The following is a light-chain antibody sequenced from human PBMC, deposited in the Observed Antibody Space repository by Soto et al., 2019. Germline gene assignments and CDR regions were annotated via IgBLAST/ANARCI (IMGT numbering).Light chain of an antibody. Sequence: QSVLTQPPSVSGAPGQRVTISCTGTSSDVGGYKYVSWYQQHPGKAPKLMIHEVSRRPSGVPDRFSGSKSGNTASLTVSGLQAEDEADYYCSSYAGSNNVLFGGGTKLTVL. J-gene: IGLJ2*01. CDR2: EVS. CDR1: SSDVGGYKY. V-gene: IGLV2-8*01. CDR3: SSYAGSNNVL.